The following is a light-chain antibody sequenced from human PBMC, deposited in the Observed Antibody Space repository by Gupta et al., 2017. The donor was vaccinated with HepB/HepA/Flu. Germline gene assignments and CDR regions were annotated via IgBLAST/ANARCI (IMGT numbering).Light chain of an antibody. V-gene: IGLV2-8*01. CDR3: SSYSGTSNLV. CDR1: SSDVGGYHY. CDR2: EVS. Sequence: QSALTHPPSASGSPGQSVTISCTGTSSDVGGYHYVSWYQQHPGKAPKLIIYEVSVRPSGVPDRFSGSKSGNTASLTVSGLQADDEADYYCSSYSGTSNLVFGGGTRLTVL. J-gene: IGLJ2*01.